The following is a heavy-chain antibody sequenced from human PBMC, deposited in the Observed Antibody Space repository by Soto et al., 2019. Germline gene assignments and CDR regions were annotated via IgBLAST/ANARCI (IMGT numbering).Heavy chain of an antibody. J-gene: IGHJ5*02. D-gene: IGHD5-12*01. V-gene: IGHV3-48*03. CDR3: ARGANGIDRPDH. CDR1: GFTFRSYE. Sequence: EVHLVESGGGLVQAGGSLRLSCDVSGFTFRSYEMHWVRQAPGKGLEWLSYISSSSDFIYYSESVKGRFTISRDNANNSSYLQMNSLRAADPAIYYCARGANGIDRPDHWGQGALVTVSS. CDR2: ISSSSDFI.